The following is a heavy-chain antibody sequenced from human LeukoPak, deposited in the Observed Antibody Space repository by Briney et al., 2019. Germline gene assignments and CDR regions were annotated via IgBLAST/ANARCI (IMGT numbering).Heavy chain of an antibody. CDR1: GFTFSSYG. CDR2: ISYDGSNK. CDR3: VRRGDASSGWGDHDF. J-gene: IGHJ4*02. Sequence: PGRSLRLSCAASGFTFSSYGMHWVRQAPGKGLEWVAVISYDGSNKYYADSVKGRFTISRDNSKNTLYLQMNSLRAEDTAVYYCVRRGDASSGWGDHDFWGQGALVTVSS. D-gene: IGHD6-19*01. V-gene: IGHV3-30*03.